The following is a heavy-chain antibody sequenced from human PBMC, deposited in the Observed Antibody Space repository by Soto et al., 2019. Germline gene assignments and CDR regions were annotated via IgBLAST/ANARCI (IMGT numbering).Heavy chain of an antibody. CDR2: ISPYNDYT. V-gene: IGHV1-18*01. CDR1: GYTFIRDG. D-gene: IGHD3-16*01. CDR3: ERGGYDENNWGKLSDYGLDV. Sequence: QVQLVQSAGEVKKPGASVKVSCKASGYTFIRDGITWVRQAPGQGLEWMGWISPYNDYTIYAQKLQGRVTMTTDTSTRTVYLDLRSLKSDGTAVYYCERGGYDENNWGKLSDYGLDVWGQGTSVTVSS. J-gene: IGHJ6*02.